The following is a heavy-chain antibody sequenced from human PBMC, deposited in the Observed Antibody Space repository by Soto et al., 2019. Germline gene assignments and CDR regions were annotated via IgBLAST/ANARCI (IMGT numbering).Heavy chain of an antibody. CDR2: ILNDGSNR. D-gene: IGHD3-10*01. Sequence: QVQLVESGGGVVHPGRSLRLSCAASEFTFSNYGMHWVRQAPGKGLEWVAVILNDGSNRYHADSVKDRFTISRDNSKNTLYLQMSRLRDEDTAVYYCSRDDEYSGNGMDVWGQGTTVTVS. J-gene: IGHJ6*02. CDR1: EFTFSNYG. CDR3: SRDDEYSGNGMDV. V-gene: IGHV3-33*01.